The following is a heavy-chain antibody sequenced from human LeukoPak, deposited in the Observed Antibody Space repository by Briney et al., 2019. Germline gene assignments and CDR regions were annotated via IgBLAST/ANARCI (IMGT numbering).Heavy chain of an antibody. CDR1: GFTFDDYG. CDR3: YSSMYSSPFDY. V-gene: IGHV3-20*04. Sequence: GGSLRLSCAASGFTFDDYGMSWVRHAPGKGLEWVSGINWNGGSTGYADSVKGRFTISRDNAKNSLYLQMNSLRAEDTAVYYCYSSMYSSPFDYWGQGTLVTVSS. CDR2: INWNGGST. D-gene: IGHD6-19*01. J-gene: IGHJ4*02.